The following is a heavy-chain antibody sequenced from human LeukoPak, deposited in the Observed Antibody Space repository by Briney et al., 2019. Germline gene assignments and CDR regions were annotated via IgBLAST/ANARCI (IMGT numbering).Heavy chain of an antibody. CDR1: GGSISSYY. J-gene: IGHJ4*02. Sequence: PSETLSLTCTVSGGSISSYYWSWIRQPPGKGLEWIGYIYYSGSTNYNPSLKSRVTISVDTSKNQFSLKLSSVTAADTAVYYCARSPTVDTAMVVDYWGQGTLVTVSS. D-gene: IGHD5-18*01. CDR3: ARSPTVDTAMVVDY. V-gene: IGHV4-59*01. CDR2: IYYSGST.